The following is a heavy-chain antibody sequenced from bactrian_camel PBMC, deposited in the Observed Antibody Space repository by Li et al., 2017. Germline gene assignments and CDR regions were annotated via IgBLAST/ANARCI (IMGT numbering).Heavy chain of an antibody. D-gene: IGHD2*01. J-gene: IGHJ4*01. CDR1: GYIDRHYC. CDR2: ICTGSP. CDR3: AADLGWCGRRPLQREFRN. Sequence: HVQLVESGGGSVQAGGSLRLSCAASGYIDRHYCMGWFRQAPGKGREGVAAICTGSPFYGDSAKGRFTISEDNAGNTVYLRMNSLKPEDTAVYYCAADLGWCGRRPLQREFRNWGQGTQVTVS. V-gene: IGHV3S53*01.